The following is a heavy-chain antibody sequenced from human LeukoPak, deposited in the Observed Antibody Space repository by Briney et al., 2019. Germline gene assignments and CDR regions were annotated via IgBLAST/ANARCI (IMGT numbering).Heavy chain of an antibody. J-gene: IGHJ6*02. CDR2: INPNSGGA. Sequence: ASVKVSCKASGYTFTGYYMHWVRQAPGQGLEWMGRINPNSGGANYAQKFQGRVTMTRDTSISTAYMELSRLRSDDTAVYYCARWGGTYRPEVYYYYYGMDVWGQGTTVTVSS. CDR1: GYTFTGYY. D-gene: IGHD4-11*01. V-gene: IGHV1-2*06. CDR3: ARWGGTYRPEVYYYYYGMDV.